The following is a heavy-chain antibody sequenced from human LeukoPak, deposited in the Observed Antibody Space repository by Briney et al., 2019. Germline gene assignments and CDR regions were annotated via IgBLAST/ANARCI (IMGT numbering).Heavy chain of an antibody. J-gene: IGHJ4*02. CDR3: AREGFLVGATHFDY. Sequence: SETLSLTCTVSDDSISDYYRGWIRQPPGKGLEWIGYFHNSGTSTYNPSLKSRVTISADTSKNQFSLKLSSVTAADTAVYYCAREGFLVGATHFDYWGQGTLVTVSS. V-gene: IGHV4-4*08. CDR1: DDSISDYY. D-gene: IGHD1-26*01. CDR2: FHNSGTS.